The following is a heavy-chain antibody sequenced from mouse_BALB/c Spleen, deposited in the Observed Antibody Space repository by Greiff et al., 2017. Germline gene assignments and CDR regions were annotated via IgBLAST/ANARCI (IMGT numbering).Heavy chain of an antibody. CDR2: IDPSDSYT. CDR3: TRNYGSRYYFDY. Sequence: QVQLQQPGAELVKPGASVKMSCKASGYTLTSYWMHWVKQRPGQGLEWIGVIDPSDSYTSYNQKFKGKATLTVDTSSSTAYMQLSSLTSEDSAVYYCTRNYGSRYYFDYWGQGTTLTVSS. V-gene: IGHV1S127*01. CDR1: GYTLTSYW. J-gene: IGHJ2*01. D-gene: IGHD1-1*01.